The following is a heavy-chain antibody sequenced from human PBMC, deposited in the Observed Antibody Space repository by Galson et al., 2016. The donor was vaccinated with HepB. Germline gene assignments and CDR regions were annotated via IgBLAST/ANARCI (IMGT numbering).Heavy chain of an antibody. CDR1: GYTFSNYY. J-gene: IGHJ6*02. V-gene: IGHV1-46*01. D-gene: IGHD3-3*01. CDR2: INPTDATT. CDR3: ARDGSRFLEWLRDGMDV. Sequence: SVKVSCKASGYTFSNYYMHWVRQAPGQGLEWMGIINPTDATTTYAQKFQGRVTMTRDTSTGTVYMELRSLRSDDTAVYYCARDGSRFLEWLRDGMDVWGQGTTVTVSS.